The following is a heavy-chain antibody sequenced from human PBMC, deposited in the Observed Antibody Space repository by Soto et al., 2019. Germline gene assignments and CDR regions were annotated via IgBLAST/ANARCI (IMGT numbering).Heavy chain of an antibody. CDR1: GGSVSNNNW. D-gene: IGHD1-1*01. J-gene: IGHJ4*02. CDR2: IHHSGGT. V-gene: IGHV4-4*03. Sequence: QVQLQESGPGLVKPPGTLSLSCAVSGGSVSNNNWWSWVRQSPGNGLEWIGEIHHSGGTSYNPSLESRATLSVDKSKNELSLRLNYGTAAETAVYYCAKNRASALDYWGMGIPVTVS. CDR3: AKNRASALDY.